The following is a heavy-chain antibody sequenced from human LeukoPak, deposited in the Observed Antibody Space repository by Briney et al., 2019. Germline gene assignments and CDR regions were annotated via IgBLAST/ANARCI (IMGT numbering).Heavy chain of an antibody. V-gene: IGHV1-2*06. J-gene: IGHJ3*02. Sequence: EASVKVSCKASGYTFTGYYMHWVRQAPGQGLEWMGRINPNSGGTNYAQKFQGRVTMTRDTSISTAYMELSRLRSDDTAVYYCARERIGYYDSSGYAFDIWGKGTMVTVSS. CDR2: INPNSGGT. CDR1: GYTFTGYY. CDR3: ARERIGYYDSSGYAFDI. D-gene: IGHD3-22*01.